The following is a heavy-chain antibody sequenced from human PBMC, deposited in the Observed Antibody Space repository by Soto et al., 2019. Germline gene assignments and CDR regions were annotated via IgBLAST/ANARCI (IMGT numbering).Heavy chain of an antibody. V-gene: IGHV4-31*03. Sequence: LYLTCTVSGGSISSGGYYWSWIRQHPGKGLEWIGYIYYSGSTYYNPSLKSRVTISVDTSKNQFSLELGSVTAADTAVYYRSIDSPGIAEAGPRLGSYYYCMDVGGQGTT. CDR2: IYYSGST. CDR3: SIDSPGIAEAGPRLGSYYYCMDV. D-gene: IGHD6-13*01. J-gene: IGHJ6*02. CDR1: GGSISSGGYY.